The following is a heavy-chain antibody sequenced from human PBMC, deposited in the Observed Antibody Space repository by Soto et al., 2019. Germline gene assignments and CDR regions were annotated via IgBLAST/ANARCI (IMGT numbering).Heavy chain of an antibody. V-gene: IGHV4-59*01. CDR3: AREGNLGRWLQPLDF. J-gene: IGHJ4*02. D-gene: IGHD5-12*01. CDR2: IYYSGST. Sequence: PSETLSLTCTVSGGSISSYYWSWIRQPPGKGLEWIGSIYYSGSTNYNPSLKSRVSMSVDTSKNQFSLRLISVTAADTAKYFCAREGNLGRWLQPLDFWGQGTLVTVSS. CDR1: GGSISSYY.